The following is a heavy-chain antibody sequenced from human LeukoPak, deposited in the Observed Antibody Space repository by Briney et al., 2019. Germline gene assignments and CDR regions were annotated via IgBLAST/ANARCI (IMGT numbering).Heavy chain of an antibody. J-gene: IGHJ3*02. CDR3: ARDWRDSSGKFPNDAFDI. D-gene: IGHD3-22*01. Sequence: GGSLRLSCAASGFTFSDNYMSWIRQAPGKGLEWVSYISSSGSIYYADSVKGRFTISRDNAKNSLYLQMDSLRAEDTAVYYCARDWRDSSGKFPNDAFDIWGQGTMVTVSS. V-gene: IGHV3-11*04. CDR2: ISSSGSI. CDR1: GFTFSDNY.